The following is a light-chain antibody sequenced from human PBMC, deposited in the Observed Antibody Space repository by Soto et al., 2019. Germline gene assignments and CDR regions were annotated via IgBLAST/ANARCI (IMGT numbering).Light chain of an antibody. Sequence: VMTQSPATLSVSPGERATLSCRASQSVSTNLAWYQQRPGQAPRLIISGAYTRATGIPARFSGSGSGTDFTLTISRLEPEDFAVYYCHQYTGSPHSFGGGTKVEI. CDR3: HQYTGSPHS. J-gene: IGKJ4*01. CDR2: GAY. CDR1: QSVSTN. V-gene: IGKV3-15*01.